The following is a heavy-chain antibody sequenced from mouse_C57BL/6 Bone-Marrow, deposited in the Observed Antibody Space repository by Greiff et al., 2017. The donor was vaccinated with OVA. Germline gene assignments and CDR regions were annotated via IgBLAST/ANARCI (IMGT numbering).Heavy chain of an antibody. J-gene: IGHJ2*01. CDR2: INPNNGGT. Sequence: VQLQQSGPELVKPGASVKIPCKASGYTFTDYNMDWVKQSHGKSLEWIGDINPNNGGTIYNQKFKGKATLTVDKSSSTAYMELRSLTSEDTAVYYCARGATTVVDYYFDYWGQGTTLTVSS. D-gene: IGHD1-1*01. CDR1: GYTFTDYN. V-gene: IGHV1-18*01. CDR3: ARGATTVVDYYFDY.